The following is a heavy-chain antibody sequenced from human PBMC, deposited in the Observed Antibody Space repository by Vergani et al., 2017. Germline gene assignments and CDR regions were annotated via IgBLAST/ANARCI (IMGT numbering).Heavy chain of an antibody. Sequence: QVQLVQSGAEVKKPGSSVKVSCKASGGTFSSYAISWVRQAPGQGLEGMGGIIPIFGTANYAQKFQGRVTITADKSTSTAYMELSSLRSEDTAVYYCAIAPTMVRRALLTTSVMDVWGQGTTVTVSS. CDR3: AIAPTMVRRALLTTSVMDV. V-gene: IGHV1-69*06. CDR1: GGTFSSYA. D-gene: IGHD3-10*01. J-gene: IGHJ6*02. CDR2: IIPIFGTA.